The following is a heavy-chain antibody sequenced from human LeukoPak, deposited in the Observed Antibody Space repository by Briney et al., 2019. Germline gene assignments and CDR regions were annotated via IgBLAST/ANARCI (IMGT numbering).Heavy chain of an antibody. V-gene: IGHV4-31*03. Sequence: SETLSLTCTVSGGSISSGGYYWSWIRQHPGKGLEWIGYIYYGGSTYYNPSLKSRVTISVDTSKNQFSLKLSSVTAADTAVYYRARGRYYDKYCMDVWGQGTTVTVSS. CDR2: IYYGGST. D-gene: IGHD3-22*01. CDR3: ARGRYYDKYCMDV. CDR1: GGSISSGGYY. J-gene: IGHJ6*03.